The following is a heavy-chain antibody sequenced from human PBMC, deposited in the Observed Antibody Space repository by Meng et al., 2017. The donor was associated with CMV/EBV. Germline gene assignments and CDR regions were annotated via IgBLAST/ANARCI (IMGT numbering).Heavy chain of an antibody. D-gene: IGHD4-17*01. V-gene: IGHV4-30-4*01. Sequence: QLRESGPGLVKPSQTLSLTCTVTGCAISSRVHYWSWLRQRPGKGLECIGYIYYSGTTHYNPSLKGRLTISLDTSKNHFSLELTSVTAADTAVYYCARVEDLGLTDGYYLRHWGQGTLVTVSS. CDR1: GCAISSRVHY. J-gene: IGHJ4*02. CDR2: IYYSGTT. CDR3: ARVEDLGLTDGYYLRH.